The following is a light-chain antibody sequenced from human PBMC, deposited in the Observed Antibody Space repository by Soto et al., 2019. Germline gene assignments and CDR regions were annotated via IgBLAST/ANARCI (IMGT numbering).Light chain of an antibody. CDR1: QSINSN. Sequence: EIVMTQSPATLSVSPGEGATLSCRASQSINSNLACYQQKPGQAPRLLIYGASTRATGIPARFSGSGSGTEFTLTISSLQSEDFAVYYCQQYDDWPPKTFGQGTKVEIE. CDR3: QQYDDWPPKT. V-gene: IGKV3-15*01. CDR2: GAS. J-gene: IGKJ2*01.